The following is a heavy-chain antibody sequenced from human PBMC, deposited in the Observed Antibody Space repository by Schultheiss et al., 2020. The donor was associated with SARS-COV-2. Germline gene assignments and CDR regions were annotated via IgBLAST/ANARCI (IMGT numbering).Heavy chain of an antibody. D-gene: IGHD3-10*01. CDR2: IIPIFGTA. CDR1: GYTFTSYG. V-gene: IGHV1-69*13. J-gene: IGHJ6*03. CDR3: ARDPARITMVRGLNYYYMDV. Sequence: SVKVSCKASGYTFTSYGISWVRQAPGQGLEWMGGIIPIFGTANYAQKFQGRVTITADESTSTAYMELSSLRSEDTAVYYCARDPARITMVRGLNYYYMDVWGKGTTVTVSS.